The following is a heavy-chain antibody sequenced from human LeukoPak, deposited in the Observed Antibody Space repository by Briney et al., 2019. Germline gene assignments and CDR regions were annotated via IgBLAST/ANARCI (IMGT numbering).Heavy chain of an antibody. CDR2: ISYDGSNK. J-gene: IGHJ4*02. CDR1: GFTFSSYA. Sequence: PGGSLRLSCAASGFTFSSYAMHWVRQAPGKGLEWVAVISYDGSNKYYADSVKGRFTISRDNSKNTLYLQMNSLRAEDTAVYYCARGQLLLPLDYWGQGTLVTVSS. D-gene: IGHD2-15*01. CDR3: ARGQLLLPLDY. V-gene: IGHV3-30*14.